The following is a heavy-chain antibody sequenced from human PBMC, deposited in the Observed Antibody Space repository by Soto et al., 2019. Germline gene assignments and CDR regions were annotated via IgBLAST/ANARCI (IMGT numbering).Heavy chain of an antibody. CDR3: AREEDYYGMDV. V-gene: IGHV3-48*01. J-gene: IGHJ6*02. CDR2: ISSSSSTI. CDR1: GFTFSSYS. Sequence: EVQLVESGGGLVQPGGSLRLSCAASGFTFSSYSMNWVRQAPGKGLEWVSYISSSSSTIYYADSVKGRFTISRDNAKNSLYMQMNSMRAEDTAVYYCAREEDYYGMDVLGQGTTVTVSS.